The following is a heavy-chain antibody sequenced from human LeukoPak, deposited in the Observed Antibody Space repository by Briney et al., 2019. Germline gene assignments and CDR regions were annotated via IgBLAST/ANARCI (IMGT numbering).Heavy chain of an antibody. V-gene: IGHV1-18*01. CDR2: INTYNDKT. Sequence: ASVKVSCKTSGYTFTTFGFSWVRQAPGQGLEWMGWINTYNDKTNYARKFQGRVTMTTDTSTNTVYMELRSLRSDDTAMYYCAIENDDTRCFDHWGQGTLVAVSS. J-gene: IGHJ4*02. CDR1: GYTFTTFG. D-gene: IGHD3-22*01. CDR3: AIENDDTRCFDH.